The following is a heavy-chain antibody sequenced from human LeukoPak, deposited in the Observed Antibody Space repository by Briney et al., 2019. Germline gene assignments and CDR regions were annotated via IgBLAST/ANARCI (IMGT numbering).Heavy chain of an antibody. CDR3: ARGSKYQFDP. CDR2: VYYSGRT. V-gene: IGHV4-61*01. CDR1: GGSVSSDSYF. J-gene: IGHJ5*02. D-gene: IGHD2-2*01. Sequence: SETLSLTCAVSGGSVSSDSYFWHWLRGSPGTGLEWLGFVYYSGRTKYNPSLKSRVTISVDTSKNQFSLKLSSVTAADTAVYYCARGSKYQFDPWGQGTLVTVSS.